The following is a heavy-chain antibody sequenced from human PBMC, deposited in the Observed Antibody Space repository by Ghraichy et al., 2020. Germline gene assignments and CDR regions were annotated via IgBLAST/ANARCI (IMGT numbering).Heavy chain of an antibody. J-gene: IGHJ5*02. CDR1: GFTFSSYS. Sequence: GGSLRLSCAASGFTFSSYSMNWVRQAPGKGLEWVSYISSSSSTIYYADSVKGRFTISRDNAKNSLYLQMNSLRDEDTAVYYCARDVELRFLEKDQMYNWFDPWGQGTLVTVSS. CDR3: ARDVELRFLEKDQMYNWFDP. CDR2: ISSSSSTI. V-gene: IGHV3-48*02. D-gene: IGHD3-3*01.